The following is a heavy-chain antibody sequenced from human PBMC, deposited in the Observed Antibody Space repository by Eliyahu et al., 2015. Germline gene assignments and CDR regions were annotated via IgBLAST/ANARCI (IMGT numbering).Heavy chain of an antibody. D-gene: IGHD3-10*01. V-gene: IGHV3-15*01. J-gene: IGHJ6*02. CDR3: TTDRLWFGEPFFYYYYGMDV. Sequence: PVKGRFTISRDDSKNTLYLQMNSLKTEDTAVYYCTTDRLWFGEPFFYYYYGMDVWGQGTTVTVSS.